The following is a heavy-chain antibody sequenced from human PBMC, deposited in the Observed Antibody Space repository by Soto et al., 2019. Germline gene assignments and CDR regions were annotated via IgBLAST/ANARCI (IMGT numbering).Heavy chain of an antibody. Sequence: QMQLVQSGPEVKKPGTSVKVSCKASGFTFTSSAVQWVRQARGQRLEWIGWIVVGSGNTNYAQKFQERVTINRDMSTSTAYMELSSLRSEDTAVYYCAAAYDYVWGSYRYYYGMDVWGQGTTVTVSS. CDR1: GFTFTSSA. D-gene: IGHD3-16*02. V-gene: IGHV1-58*01. J-gene: IGHJ6*02. CDR3: AAAYDYVWGSYRYYYGMDV. CDR2: IVVGSGNT.